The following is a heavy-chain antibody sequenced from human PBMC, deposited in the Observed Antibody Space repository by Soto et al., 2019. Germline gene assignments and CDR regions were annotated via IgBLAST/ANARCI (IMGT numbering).Heavy chain of an antibody. CDR1: GGSVNSTDFY. CDR2: ISYSGTT. CDR3: AREERAVVTSFDY. V-gene: IGHV4-61*08. J-gene: IGHJ4*02. D-gene: IGHD2-21*02. Sequence: SETLSLTCTVSGGSVNSTDFYWTWIRQPPGKGLEWIGYISYSGTTNYNPSLKSRVTVSVDRSKNQFSLELGPVTAADTAVYYCAREERAVVTSFDYWGQGTLVTVSS.